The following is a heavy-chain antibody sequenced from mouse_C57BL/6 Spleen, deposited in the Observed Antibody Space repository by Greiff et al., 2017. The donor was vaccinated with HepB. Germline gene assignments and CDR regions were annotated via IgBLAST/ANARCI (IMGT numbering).Heavy chain of an antibody. CDR2: ISSGGDYI. D-gene: IGHD4-1*01. Sequence: DVMLVESGEGLVKPGGSLKLSCAASGFTFSSYAMSWVRQTPEKRLEWVAYISSGGDYIYYADTVKGRFTISRDNARNTLYLQMSSLKSEDTAMYYCTRVKLGREAMDYWGQGTSVTVSS. CDR1: GFTFSSYA. CDR3: TRVKLGREAMDY. V-gene: IGHV5-9-1*02. J-gene: IGHJ4*01.